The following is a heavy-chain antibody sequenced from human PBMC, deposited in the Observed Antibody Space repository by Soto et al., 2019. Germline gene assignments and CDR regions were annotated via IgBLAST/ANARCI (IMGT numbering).Heavy chain of an antibody. V-gene: IGHV3-7*01. D-gene: IGHD3-10*01. CDR3: ARSESRDGFYFDY. CDR1: GFTFRSYW. CDR2: INQDGTQK. J-gene: IGHJ4*02. Sequence: PGGSLRLSCGASGFTFRSYWMSWVRQAPGKGLEWVANINQDGTQKYYVDSVKGRFTISRDNAKNSLYLQMNSLRAEDTAVYYCARSESRDGFYFDYWGQGTLVTVSS.